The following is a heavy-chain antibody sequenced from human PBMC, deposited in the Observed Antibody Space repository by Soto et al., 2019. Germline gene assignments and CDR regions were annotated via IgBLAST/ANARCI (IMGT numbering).Heavy chain of an antibody. Sequence: PGGSLRLSCAGSGFTFDGYEMNWVRQAPGKGLEWVSYISSSGSVIYYADSVKGRFTISRDNAKNSLYLQMNSLRAEDTALYYCARESSLDYYYGMDVWGQGTSVTSP. CDR1: GFTFDGYE. V-gene: IGHV3-48*03. CDR3: ARESSLDYYYGMDV. CDR2: ISSSGSVI. J-gene: IGHJ6*02.